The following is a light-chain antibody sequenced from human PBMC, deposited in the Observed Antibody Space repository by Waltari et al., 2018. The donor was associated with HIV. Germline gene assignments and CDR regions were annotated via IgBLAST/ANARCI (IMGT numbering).Light chain of an antibody. J-gene: IGKJ4*01. CDR1: QSVSSN. CDR2: GAS. V-gene: IGKV3-15*01. CDR3: QQYDKWPPLT. Sequence: EILMTQSPATLSVSPGDRATLSCRASQSVSSNLAWYQQKPGQAPRLLIYGASTRATGIPGRFSGSGSGTEFTLTISSLQSEDFAVYYCQQYDKWPPLTFGGGTKVEIK.